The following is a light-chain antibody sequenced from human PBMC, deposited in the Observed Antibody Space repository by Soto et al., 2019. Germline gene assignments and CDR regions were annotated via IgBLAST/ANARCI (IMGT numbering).Light chain of an antibody. Sequence: QSALTQPRSVSGSPGQSVTISCTGTSSDVGVYNYVSWYQQHPGKAPKLMIYDVTNRPSGVPDRFSGSKSGNTASLTIVGLRSEDEAIYYCAAWDASLSACVFGNGTKLTVL. CDR1: SSDVGVYNY. CDR3: AAWDASLSACV. CDR2: DVT. V-gene: IGLV2-11*01. J-gene: IGLJ1*01.